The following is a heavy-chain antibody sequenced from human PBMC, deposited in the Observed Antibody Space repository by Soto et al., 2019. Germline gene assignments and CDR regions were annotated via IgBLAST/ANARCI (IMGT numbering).Heavy chain of an antibody. CDR2: IIPIFGTV. V-gene: IGHV1-69*13. J-gene: IGHJ6*01. D-gene: IGHD2-8*01. CDR3: ARESQQLAVSGDMMYWNV. Sequence: SVKVSCNASGGTFSSYAVSWVRQAPGQGLEWMGGIIPIFGTVIYAQQFQGRVTITADESTKTAYMELRSRRFEDTAVYYCARESQQLAVSGDMMYWNVCGPGTTVT. CDR1: GGTFSSYA.